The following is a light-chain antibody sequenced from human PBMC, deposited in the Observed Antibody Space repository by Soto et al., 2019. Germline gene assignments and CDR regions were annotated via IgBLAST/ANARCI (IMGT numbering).Light chain of an antibody. J-gene: IGKJ2*01. CDR2: GPS. Sequence: EIVMTQSPATLSVSPGESATLSCRASQNIHNNLAWYQQRPGQAPKLLIYGPSIMATGVPARFSGSGSGTEFTLTISSLQSDDSAVYYCQQYNNWPPYTFGQGTRLEIQ. CDR1: QNIHNN. CDR3: QQYNNWPPYT. V-gene: IGKV3-15*01.